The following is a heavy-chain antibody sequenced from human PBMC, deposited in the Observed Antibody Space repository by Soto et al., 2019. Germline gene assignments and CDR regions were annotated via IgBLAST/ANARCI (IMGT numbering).Heavy chain of an antibody. CDR1: GLSFGTGGSD. V-gene: IGHV4-31*03. Sequence: PSETLTLTCTVAGLSFGTGGSDWSWIRHRPGKGLEWIGYIYDSGNTRYNPSLTSRVAVSLDTSNKQFVSMLTSVTAADTVVYYCARKTGYEVFDFWGQGTLVTVSS. CDR3: ARKTGYEVFDF. D-gene: IGHD5-12*01. CDR2: IYDSGNT. J-gene: IGHJ4*02.